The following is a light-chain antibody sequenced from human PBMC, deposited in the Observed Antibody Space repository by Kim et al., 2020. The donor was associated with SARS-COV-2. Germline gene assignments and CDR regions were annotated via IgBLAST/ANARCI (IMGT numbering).Light chain of an antibody. J-gene: IGLJ3*02. Sequence: QSALTQPASVSGSPGQLITISCTGTSSDVGGYNYVSWYQQHPGKAPKLMIYDVSNRTSGVYNRFSGSKSGNTASLTISGLQAEDEADYYCSSYTSSSTRVFCVGTKLTVL. V-gene: IGLV2-14*03. CDR3: SSYTSSSTRV. CDR1: SSDVGGYNY. CDR2: DVS.